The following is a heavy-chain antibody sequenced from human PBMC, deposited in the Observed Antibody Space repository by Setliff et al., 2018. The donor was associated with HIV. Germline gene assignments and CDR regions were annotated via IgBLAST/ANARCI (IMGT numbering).Heavy chain of an antibody. D-gene: IGHD3-9*01. J-gene: IGHJ6*03. Sequence: ASVKVSCKASGYTFTDFYMHRVRQAPGQGLEWVALINPSGGNTTYARNLEGRVTVTRDTSTDTVYMDLNSLRSDDTAVYYCARGGPLYDGLTAYNLYLNLYFFNMDVWGRGTTVTVSS. V-gene: IGHV1-46*01. CDR1: GYTFTDFY. CDR3: ARGGPLYDGLTAYNLYLNLYFFNMDV. CDR2: INPSGGNT.